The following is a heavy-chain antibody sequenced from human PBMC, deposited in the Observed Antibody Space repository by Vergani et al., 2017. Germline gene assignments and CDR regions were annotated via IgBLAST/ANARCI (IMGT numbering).Heavy chain of an antibody. Sequence: QVQLQESGPGLLKPSQTLSLTCTVSGGSISSGDYHWSWICQPPGKGPEWIGYIYYSGSTYYNPSLKSRVTISVDTSKNQFSLKLSSVTAADTAVYYCARASGSYPYYYGMDVWGQGTTVTVSS. V-gene: IGHV4-30-4*08. D-gene: IGHD1-26*01. CDR2: IYYSGST. J-gene: IGHJ6*02. CDR1: GGSISSGDYH. CDR3: ARASGSYPYYYGMDV.